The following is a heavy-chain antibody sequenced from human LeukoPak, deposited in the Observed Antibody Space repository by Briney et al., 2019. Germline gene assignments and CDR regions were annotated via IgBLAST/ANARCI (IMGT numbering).Heavy chain of an antibody. V-gene: IGHV4-4*02. Sequence: SGTLSLTCAVSGGSISSSDWWSWVRQPPGKGLEWIGEIYHSGSTNYNPSLESRVTISVDKSKNQFSLNLSSVTAADTAVYYCARDRRYYDSSAYIRGFDYWGQGTLVTVSS. CDR1: GGSISSSDW. CDR2: IYHSGST. CDR3: ARDRRYYDSSAYIRGFDY. J-gene: IGHJ4*02. D-gene: IGHD3-22*01.